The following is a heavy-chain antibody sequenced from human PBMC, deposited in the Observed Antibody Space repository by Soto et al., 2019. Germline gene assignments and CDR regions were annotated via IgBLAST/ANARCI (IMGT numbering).Heavy chain of an antibody. V-gene: IGHV1-69*02. CDR1: GGTFSSYT. J-gene: IGHJ4*02. CDR2: IIPILGIA. Sequence: ASVKVSCKASGGTFSSYTISWVRQAPGQGLEWMGRIIPILGIANYAQKFQGRVTITADKSTSTAYMELSSLRSEDTAVYYCASRYCSGGSCYSTYYFDYWGQGTLVTVSS. CDR3: ASRYCSGGSCYSTYYFDY. D-gene: IGHD2-15*01.